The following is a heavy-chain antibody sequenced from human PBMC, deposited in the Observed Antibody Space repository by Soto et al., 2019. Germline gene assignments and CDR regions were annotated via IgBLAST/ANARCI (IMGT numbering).Heavy chain of an antibody. D-gene: IGHD5-12*01. J-gene: IGHJ6*02. Sequence: GSLRISCAASGFTCSSHWLSWVRQAPGKGLEWVANIKQDGIEKYYVDSVKGRFTISRDNAKNSLYLQMNSLRAEDTAVYYCARGGGYSGYDYYYGMYVWGQGTTFSVSS. V-gene: IGHV3-7*01. CDR3: ARGGGYSGYDYYYGMYV. CDR2: IKQDGIEK. CDR1: GFTCSSHW.